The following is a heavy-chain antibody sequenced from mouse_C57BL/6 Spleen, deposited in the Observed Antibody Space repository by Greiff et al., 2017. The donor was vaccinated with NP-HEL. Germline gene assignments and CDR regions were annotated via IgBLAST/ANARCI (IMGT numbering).Heavy chain of an antibody. Sequence: EVKVVESEGGLVQPGSSMKLSCTASGFTFSDYYMAWVRQVPEKGLEWVANINYDGSSTYYLDSLKSRFIISRDNAKNILYLQMSSLKSEDTATYYCARDADYYGSSYAMDYWGQGTSVTVSS. J-gene: IGHJ4*01. V-gene: IGHV5-16*01. CDR2: INYDGSST. CDR3: ARDADYYGSSYAMDY. D-gene: IGHD1-1*01. CDR1: GFTFSDYY.